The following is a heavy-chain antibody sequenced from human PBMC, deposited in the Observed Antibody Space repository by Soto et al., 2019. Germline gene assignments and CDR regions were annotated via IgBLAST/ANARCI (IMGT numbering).Heavy chain of an antibody. V-gene: IGHV3-23*01. CDR3: ARLYYYGSGSYYNPLYYFDY. D-gene: IGHD3-10*01. Sequence: GGSLRLSCAASGFTFSSYAMSWVRQAPGKGLEWVSAISGSGGSTYYADSVKGRFTVSRDNSKNTLYLQMNSLRAEDTAVYYCARLYYYGSGSYYNPLYYFDYWGQGTLVTRLL. J-gene: IGHJ4*02. CDR1: GFTFSSYA. CDR2: ISGSGGST.